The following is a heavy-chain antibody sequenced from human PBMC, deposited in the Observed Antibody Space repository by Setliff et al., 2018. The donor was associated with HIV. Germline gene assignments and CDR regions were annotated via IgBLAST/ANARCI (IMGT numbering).Heavy chain of an antibody. Sequence: ASVKVSCKASGYTFTGYYMHWVRQAPGQGLEWMGWINPNSGGTNYAQKFQGRVTMTRDTSISTAYMELSSLRSEDTAVYYCARDPFPSTNYYDSSAYPFAEYFQHWGQGTLVTVSS. CDR2: INPNSGGT. CDR1: GYTFTGYY. CDR3: ARDPFPSTNYYDSSAYPFAEYFQH. D-gene: IGHD3-22*01. V-gene: IGHV1-2*02. J-gene: IGHJ1*01.